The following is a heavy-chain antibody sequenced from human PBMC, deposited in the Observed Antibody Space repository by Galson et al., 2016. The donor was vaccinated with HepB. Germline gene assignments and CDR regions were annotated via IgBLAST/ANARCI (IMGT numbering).Heavy chain of an antibody. CDR3: AKPIRARSWLVQVAFHL. V-gene: IGHV3-9*01. D-gene: IGHD6-19*01. CDR1: GFTFGDYG. J-gene: IGHJ1*01. CDR2: ISWNSDTI. Sequence: SLRLSCAASGFTFGDYGMHWVRQAPGKGLEWVATISWNSDTIAYAPSVRGRFTISRDNAKNSLLLQMDSLRAEDTAFYYCAKPIRARSWLVQVAFHLWGQGTLVTVSS.